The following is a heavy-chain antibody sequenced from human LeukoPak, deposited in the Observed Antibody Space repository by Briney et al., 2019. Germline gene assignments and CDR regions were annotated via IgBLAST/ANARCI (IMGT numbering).Heavy chain of an antibody. J-gene: IGHJ4*02. D-gene: IGHD3-16*02. CDR2: MNPNGGNT. CDR1: GYTFTSYD. Sequence: ASVKVSCKXSGYTFTSYDINWVRQATGQGLEWMGWMNPNGGNTGYAQKFQGRVTMTRNTSISTAYMELSSLRSEDTAVYYCARAGHYVWGSYRYTGEDYWGQGTLVTVSS. V-gene: IGHV1-8*01. CDR3: ARAGHYVWGSYRYTGEDY.